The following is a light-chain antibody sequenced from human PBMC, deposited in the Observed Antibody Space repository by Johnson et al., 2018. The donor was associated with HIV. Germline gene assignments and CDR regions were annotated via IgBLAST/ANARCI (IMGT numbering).Light chain of an antibody. J-gene: IGLJ1*01. CDR2: DNT. CDR3: GTWDNSLSAYV. CDR1: NSNIGSYY. V-gene: IGLV1-51*01. Sequence: QLVLTQPASVSAASGQKVNISCSGSNSNIGSYYVSWYQHLPGTAPKLLIYDNTKRPSGITDRFSGSKSDTSATLGITGLQTGDEADYFCGTWDNSLSAYVFATGTKVTV.